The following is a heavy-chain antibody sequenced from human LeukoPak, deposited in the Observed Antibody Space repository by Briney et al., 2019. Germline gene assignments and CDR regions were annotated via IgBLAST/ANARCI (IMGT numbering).Heavy chain of an antibody. V-gene: IGHV1-18*01. D-gene: IGHD2-15*01. J-gene: IGHJ3*01. CDR2: ISGYNGKT. CDR3: ARNEYCSGGTCQRGGSFDF. CDR1: GYTFTSNG. Sequence: ASVKVSCKASGYTFTSNGISWVRQAPGQGLEWMGWISGYNGKTNYAQSLQGRVTMTTDTSTSTAYMELRSLRFDDTAVNYCARNEYCSGGTCQRGGSFDFWGQGTMVTVSS.